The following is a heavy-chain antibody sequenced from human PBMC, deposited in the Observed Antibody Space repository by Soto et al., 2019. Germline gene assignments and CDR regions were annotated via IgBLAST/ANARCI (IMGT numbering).Heavy chain of an antibody. CDR3: AKDQSYYYGSGSFFAY. V-gene: IGHV3-23*01. D-gene: IGHD3-10*01. CDR1: GYTFRSYT. J-gene: IGHJ4*02. CDR2: ISVSGGTT. Sequence: PGGSLRLSYSPSGYTFRSYTMSWVRPAPGKGLQWVSGISVSGGTTYYADSVKGRFTISRDNSKNTLFLQMSSLRADDTAIYYCAKDQSYYYGSGSFFAYWGQGT.